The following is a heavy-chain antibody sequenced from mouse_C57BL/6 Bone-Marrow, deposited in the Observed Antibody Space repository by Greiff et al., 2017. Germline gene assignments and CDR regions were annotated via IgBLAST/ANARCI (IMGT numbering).Heavy chain of an antibody. CDR2: IHPSDSDT. CDR3: ALYYSNPYAMDY. V-gene: IGHV1-74*01. J-gene: IGHJ4*01. CDR1: GYTFTSYW. D-gene: IGHD2-5*01. Sequence: QVQLQQPGAELVKPGASVKVSCKASGYTFTSYWMHWVKQRPGQGLEWIGRIHPSDSDTNYNQKFKGKATLTVDQSSSTAYMQLSSLTSEDSAVYYCALYYSNPYAMDYWGQGTSVTVSS.